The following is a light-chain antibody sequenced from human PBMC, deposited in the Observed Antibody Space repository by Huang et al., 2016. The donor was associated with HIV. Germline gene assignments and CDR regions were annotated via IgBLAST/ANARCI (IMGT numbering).Light chain of an antibody. Sequence: DVVMTQSPLPLPVTLGQPASISCRSSQSLVYSGGSTYWNWFHQRPGQSPRCLIYKVSNRDSGVPDRFTGSGSGTEFTLKISRVEAEDVGIYHCMQGSRWPWTFGQGTKVEIK. CDR1: QSLVYSGGSTY. V-gene: IGKV2-30*01. CDR2: KVS. CDR3: MQGSRWPWT. J-gene: IGKJ1*01.